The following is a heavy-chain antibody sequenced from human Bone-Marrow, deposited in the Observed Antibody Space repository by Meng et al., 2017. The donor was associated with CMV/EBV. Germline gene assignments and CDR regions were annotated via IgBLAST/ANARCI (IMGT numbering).Heavy chain of an antibody. CDR2: IYSGGSST. CDR3: ARLPFRYCSGGSCDY. Sequence: GESLKISCAASGFTFSSYAMSWVRQAPGKGLEWVSVIYSGGSSTYYADSVKGRFTISRDNSKNTLYLQMNSLRAEDTAVYYCARLPFRYCSGGSCDYWGQGTLVTVSS. V-gene: IGHV3-23*03. J-gene: IGHJ4*02. D-gene: IGHD2-15*01. CDR1: GFTFSSYA.